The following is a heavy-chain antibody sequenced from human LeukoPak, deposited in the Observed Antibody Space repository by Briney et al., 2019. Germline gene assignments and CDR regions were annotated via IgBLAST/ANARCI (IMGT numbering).Heavy chain of an antibody. J-gene: IGHJ2*01. CDR3: ARDRSVYSSSSPPFWYFDV. V-gene: IGHV4-59*01. D-gene: IGHD6-6*01. CDR2: IYYCGST. CDR1: GGSISSYD. Sequence: PAETLSLTCTVSGGSISSYDGSWIRQPPGEGLEGIGYIYYCGSTNYNPTLKSPVTISVDPSKNPFYLKLSSVTDADTAVYYCARDRSVYSSSSPPFWYFDVWGRGTLVTVSS.